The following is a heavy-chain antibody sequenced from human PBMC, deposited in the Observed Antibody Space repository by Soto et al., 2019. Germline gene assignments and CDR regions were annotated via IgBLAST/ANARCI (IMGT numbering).Heavy chain of an antibody. J-gene: IGHJ4*02. V-gene: IGHV1-69*01. Sequence: KVSCKASGGTFSSYAISWVRQAPGQGLEWMGGIIPIFGTANYAQKFQGRVTITADESTSTAYMELSSLRSEDTAVYYCARDAAPYYYDSSGYYLFNYWGQGTLVTVSS. CDR2: IIPIFGTA. CDR3: ARDAAPYYYDSSGYYLFNY. D-gene: IGHD3-22*01. CDR1: GGTFSSYA.